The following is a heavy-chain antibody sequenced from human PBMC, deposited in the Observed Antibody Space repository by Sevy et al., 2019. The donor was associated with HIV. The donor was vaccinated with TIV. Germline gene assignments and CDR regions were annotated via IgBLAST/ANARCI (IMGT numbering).Heavy chain of an antibody. Sequence: GGSLRLSCAASGFNFSIYGMHWVRQAPGKGLEWVALIWYDGTNKYYRDSVKGRFTISRDNSKNTLFLQMNSLRAEDTALYYCVRGREYGNFDFWGQGTLVTVSS. CDR2: IWYDGTNK. V-gene: IGHV3-33*01. D-gene: IGHD4-17*01. CDR3: VRGREYGNFDF. CDR1: GFNFSIYG. J-gene: IGHJ4*02.